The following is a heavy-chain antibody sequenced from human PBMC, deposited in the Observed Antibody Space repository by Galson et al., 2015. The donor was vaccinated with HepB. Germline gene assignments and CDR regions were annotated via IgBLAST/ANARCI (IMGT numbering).Heavy chain of an antibody. CDR3: ARTPKAYPFNYGDYTYYFDY. J-gene: IGHJ4*02. V-gene: IGHV3-11*01. CDR2: ISSSGSTI. CDR1: GFTFSDYY. Sequence: SLRLSCAASGFTFSDYYMSWIRQAPGKGLEWVSYISSSGSTIYYADSVKGRFTISRDNAKNSLYLQMNSLRAEDTAVYYCARTPKAYPFNYGDYTYYFDYWGQGTLVTVSS. D-gene: IGHD4-17*01.